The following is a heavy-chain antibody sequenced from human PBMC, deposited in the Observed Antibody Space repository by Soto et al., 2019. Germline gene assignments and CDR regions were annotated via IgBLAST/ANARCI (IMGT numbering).Heavy chain of an antibody. CDR2: ISGNGGDYT. D-gene: IGHD2-15*01. J-gene: IGHJ4*02. Sequence: GGSLRLSCAASGFTFSTYAMSWVRQAPRKGLEWVSAISGNGGDYTYYADSVKGRFTISRDNSKNTLYLQMDGLRAEDTAVYYCARFTAYSSGEGLDYWGQGTLVTVSS. CDR1: GFTFSTYA. CDR3: ARFTAYSSGEGLDY. V-gene: IGHV3-23*01.